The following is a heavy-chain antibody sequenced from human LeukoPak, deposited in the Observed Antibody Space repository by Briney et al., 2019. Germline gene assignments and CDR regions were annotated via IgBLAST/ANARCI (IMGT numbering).Heavy chain of an antibody. CDR2: ISGSGGST. CDR3: AKEDPKYYYYGMDV. CDR1: GFTFSTYA. V-gene: IGHV3-23*01. J-gene: IGHJ6*02. Sequence: GGSLRFSCTASGFTFSTYAVSWVRQAPGKGLEWVSAISGSGGSTFYADSVKGRLTISRDTSKNTLYLQMNSLRAEDTAVYYCAKEDPKYYYYGMDVWGQGTTVTVSS.